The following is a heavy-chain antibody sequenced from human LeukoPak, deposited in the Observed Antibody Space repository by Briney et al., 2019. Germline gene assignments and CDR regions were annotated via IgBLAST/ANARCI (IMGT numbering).Heavy chain of an antibody. J-gene: IGHJ4*02. Sequence: GGSLRLSCTASGFTFSAYGMHWVRQARGKGLEWVAAISHDGSYEYYADFVKGRFTISRDNSQNTLYLQMNSLRAEDTAVYYCAKDTPDDFWSGYLGSSGYYLPYWGQGTLVTVSS. CDR2: ISHDGSYE. V-gene: IGHV3-30*18. D-gene: IGHD3-3*01. CDR1: GFTFSAYG. CDR3: AKDTPDDFWSGYLGSSGYYLPY.